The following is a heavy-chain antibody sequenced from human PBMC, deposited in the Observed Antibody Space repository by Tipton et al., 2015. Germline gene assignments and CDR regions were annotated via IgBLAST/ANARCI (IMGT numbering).Heavy chain of an antibody. D-gene: IGHD4-23*01. CDR2: IQFSGST. CDR1: GGSISSDNRY. V-gene: IGHV4-61*01. J-gene: IGHJ4*02. Sequence: TLSLTCTVSGGSISSDNRYWGWIRQPPGKGLEWIGYIQFSGSTNYNPSLKSRVTISLDTSTTQFSLKMTSVTTTDTAVYYCARARGRHGGLFDSWGQGTLVTVSS. CDR3: ARARGRHGGLFDS.